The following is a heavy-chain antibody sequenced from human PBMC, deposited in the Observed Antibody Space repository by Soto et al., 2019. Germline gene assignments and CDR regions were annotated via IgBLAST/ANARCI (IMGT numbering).Heavy chain of an antibody. CDR3: ARILWFGELFYFDY. D-gene: IGHD3-10*01. CDR1: GYTFTSYG. J-gene: IGHJ4*02. V-gene: IGHV1-18*01. Sequence: ASVKVSCKSSGYTFTSYGITWVRQAPGQGLEWMGWISAYNGNTNYAQKLQGRDTMTTDTSTSTAYMELRSLRSDDTAVYYCARILWFGELFYFDYWGQGTLVTVSS. CDR2: ISAYNGNT.